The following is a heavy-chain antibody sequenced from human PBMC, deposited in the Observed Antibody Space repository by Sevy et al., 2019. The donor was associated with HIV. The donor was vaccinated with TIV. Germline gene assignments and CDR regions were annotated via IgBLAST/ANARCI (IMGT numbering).Heavy chain of an antibody. Sequence: GGCLRLSCEVSGFTLSTHVMHWVRQAPGKGLDWVAAISYDESTKYYADSVKGRFTISRDNSKNSRFLQMKSLTPEDTAVYYCARDPRLYGDNVEGFDSWGQGTLVTVSS. CDR1: GFTLSTHV. CDR2: ISYDESTK. J-gene: IGHJ4*02. D-gene: IGHD4-17*01. CDR3: ARDPRLYGDNVEGFDS. V-gene: IGHV3-30*03.